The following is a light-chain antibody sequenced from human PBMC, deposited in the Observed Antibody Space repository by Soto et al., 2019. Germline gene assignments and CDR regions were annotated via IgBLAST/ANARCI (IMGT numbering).Light chain of an antibody. CDR1: QSVSSNY. Sequence: EIVLTQSPGTLSLSPGERATLCCRASQSVSSNYLAWYQQKPGQAPRVLIYSASSRATGIPDRFSGSGSGTDFTLTISRLEPEDFAVYYCQQYGSSPTFGQGTKVEIK. CDR3: QQYGSSPT. CDR2: SAS. V-gene: IGKV3-20*01. J-gene: IGKJ1*01.